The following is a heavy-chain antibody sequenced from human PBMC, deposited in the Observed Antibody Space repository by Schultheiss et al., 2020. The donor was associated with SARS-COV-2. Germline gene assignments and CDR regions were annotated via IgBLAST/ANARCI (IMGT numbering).Heavy chain of an antibody. V-gene: IGHV1-69*06. D-gene: IGHD5-12*01. CDR2: IIPIFGTA. CDR1: GGTFSSYA. CDR3: ARSGGYSGYDYFDY. Sequence: SVKVSCKASGGTFSSYAISWVRQAPGQGLEWMGGIIPIFGTANYAQKFQGRVTITADKSTSTAYMELSSLRSEDTAVYYCARSGGYSGYDYFDYWGQGTLVTVSS. J-gene: IGHJ4*02.